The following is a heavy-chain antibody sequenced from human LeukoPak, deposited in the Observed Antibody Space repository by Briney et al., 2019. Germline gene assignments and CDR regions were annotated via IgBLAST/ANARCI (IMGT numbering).Heavy chain of an antibody. CDR2: ISYDGGYK. D-gene: IGHD5-18*01. V-gene: IGHV3-30*03. J-gene: IGHJ4*02. CDR1: GFTFSSYG. Sequence: GGSLKLSCVASGFTFSSYGMHWVRQAPGKGLEWVAVISYDGGYKNSADSVKGRFTISRDNSKNTLYLQMNSLRAEDTAVYYCAIRYSYGLDYWGQGTLVTVSS. CDR3: AIRYSYGLDY.